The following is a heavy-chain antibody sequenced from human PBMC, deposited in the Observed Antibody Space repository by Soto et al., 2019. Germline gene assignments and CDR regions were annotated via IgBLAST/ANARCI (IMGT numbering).Heavy chain of an antibody. CDR1: GFTFSSYA. D-gene: IGHD6-13*01. CDR3: AYSSTPFDY. J-gene: IGHJ4*02. CDR2: IRGSGGST. V-gene: IGHV3-23*01. Sequence: EVQLLESGGGLVQPGGSLRLSCAASGFTFSSYAMSWVRQAPGKGLEWVSTIRGSGGSTYYADSVKGRFTISRDTSKNTLYLQMNSLRAEDTAVYYCAYSSTPFDYWGQGTLVTVSS.